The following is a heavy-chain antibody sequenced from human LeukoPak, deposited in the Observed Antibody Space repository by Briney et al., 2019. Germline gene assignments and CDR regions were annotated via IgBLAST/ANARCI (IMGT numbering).Heavy chain of an antibody. V-gene: IGHV4-61*01. CDR3: ARRYSSSQGRYFQH. J-gene: IGHJ1*01. CDR1: GGSVSSGSYY. D-gene: IGHD6-13*01. CDR2: IYYSGST. Sequence: SETLSLTCTVSGGSVSSGSYYWSWIRQPPGKGLEWIGYIYYSGSTNYNPSLKSRVTISVDTSKNQFSLKLSSVTAADTAVYYCARRYSSSQGRYFQHWGQGTLVTVSS.